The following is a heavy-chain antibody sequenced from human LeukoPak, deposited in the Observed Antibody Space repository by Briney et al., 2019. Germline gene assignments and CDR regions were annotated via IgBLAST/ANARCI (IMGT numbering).Heavy chain of an antibody. CDR1: GFTFSSYW. V-gene: IGHV3-7*01. D-gene: IGHD3-3*01. CDR2: IKQDGSEK. Sequence: GSLRLSCAASGFTFSSYWMSWVRQAPGKGLEWVANIKQDGSEKYYVDSVKGRFTISRDNAKNSLYLQMNSLRAEDTAVYYCARDSIFGVVIYYFDYWGQGTLVTVSS. CDR3: ARDSIFGVVIYYFDY. J-gene: IGHJ4*02.